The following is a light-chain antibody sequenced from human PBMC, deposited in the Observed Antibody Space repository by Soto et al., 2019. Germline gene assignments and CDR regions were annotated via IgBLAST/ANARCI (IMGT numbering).Light chain of an antibody. J-gene: IGKJ5*01. CDR2: AAS. CDR1: QGISSS. Sequence: DIQLTQSPSFLSAFVVDRVTITFLASQGISSSLAWYQQKPGEAPKLLIYAASTLQSGVPPRFSGSGSGTEFTLTISSLQPEDFASYYCQKLDNFPLTFGQGTRLEIK. V-gene: IGKV1-9*01. CDR3: QKLDNFPLT.